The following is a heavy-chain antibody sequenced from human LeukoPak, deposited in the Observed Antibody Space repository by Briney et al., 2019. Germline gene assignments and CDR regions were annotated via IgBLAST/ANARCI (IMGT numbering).Heavy chain of an antibody. D-gene: IGHD3-9*01. J-gene: IGHJ4*02. Sequence: ASETLSLTCTVSGGSISSSSYYWSWIRQPPGKGLEWIGEINHSGSTNYNPSLKSRVTISVDTSKNQFSLKLSSVTAADTAVYYCARHRAGILTGYYRRAAAGEFDYWGQGTLVTVSS. CDR3: ARHRAGILTGYYRRAAAGEFDY. V-gene: IGHV4-39*01. CDR1: GGSISSSSYY. CDR2: INHSGST.